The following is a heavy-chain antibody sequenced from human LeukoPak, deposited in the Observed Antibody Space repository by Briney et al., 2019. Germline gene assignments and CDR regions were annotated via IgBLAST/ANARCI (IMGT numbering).Heavy chain of an antibody. CDR2: ISWNSGSI. D-gene: IGHD6-13*01. Sequence: PGRSLRLSCAASGFTFDDYAMYWVRQAPGKGLEWVSGISWNSGSIGYADSVKGRFTISRDNAKNSLYLQMNSLRAEDTSLYYCAKDLRLAAAGDAFDIWGQGTMVTVSS. V-gene: IGHV3-9*01. CDR1: GFTFDDYA. J-gene: IGHJ3*02. CDR3: AKDLRLAAAGDAFDI.